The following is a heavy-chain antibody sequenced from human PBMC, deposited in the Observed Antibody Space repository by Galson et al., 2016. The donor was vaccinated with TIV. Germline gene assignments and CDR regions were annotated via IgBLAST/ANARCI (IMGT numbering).Heavy chain of an antibody. Sequence: TLSLTCIVSRGSISSGDYYWNWIRQPAGKELEWIGHIFKSGSANYNPSLKSRVSLSLATSKNQFSLRLKSVTAADTAVYSCTREGDYGDPVWPGQFDSWGQVTLVTVSS. CDR1: RGSISSGDYY. D-gene: IGHD4-17*01. J-gene: IGHJ4*02. V-gene: IGHV4-61*09. CDR3: TREGDYGDPVWPGQFDS. CDR2: IFKSGSA.